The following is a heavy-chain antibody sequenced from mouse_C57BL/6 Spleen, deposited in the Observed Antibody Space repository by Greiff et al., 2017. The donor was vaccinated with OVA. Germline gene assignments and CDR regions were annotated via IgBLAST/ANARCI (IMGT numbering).Heavy chain of an antibody. CDR1: GYTFTDYN. CDR3: ARAGGYSYYFDY. J-gene: IGHJ2*01. CDR2: INPNNGGT. D-gene: IGHD2-3*01. Sequence: VQLQQSGPELVKPGASVKMSCKASGYTFTDYNMHWVKQSHGKSLEWIGYINPNNGGTSYNQKFKGKATLTVNKSSSTAYMELRSLTSEDSAVYYCARAGGYSYYFDYWGQGTTLTVSS. V-gene: IGHV1-22*01.